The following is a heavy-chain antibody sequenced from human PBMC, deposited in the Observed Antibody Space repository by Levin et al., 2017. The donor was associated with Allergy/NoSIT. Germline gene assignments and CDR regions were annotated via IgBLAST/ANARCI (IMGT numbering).Heavy chain of an antibody. J-gene: IGHJ4*02. V-gene: IGHV3-23*01. Sequence: PGGSLRLSCAASGFTFSSYAMTWVRQAPGKGLEWVSSISAGGGSTYYADSVKGRFTISRDNSKDTLSLQMNSLRADDTAVYYCAKYHGITGTTGVAHFDSWGQGTLVTVSS. CDR3: AKYHGITGTTGVAHFDS. CDR2: ISAGGGST. D-gene: IGHD1-20*01. CDR1: GFTFSSYA.